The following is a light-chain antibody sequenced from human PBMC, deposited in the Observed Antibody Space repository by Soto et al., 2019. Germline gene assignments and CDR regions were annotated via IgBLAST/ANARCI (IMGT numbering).Light chain of an antibody. Sequence: EIVLTQSPGTLSLSPGERATLSCRASQIVSSTYLAWYEQKPGQAPRLLIYGASTRATGIPDRFSGSGSGTACTLTISRVEPEDFAVFYCHQYGSSPWTFGQGTKVEIK. J-gene: IGKJ1*01. CDR2: GAS. CDR3: HQYGSSPWT. CDR1: QIVSSTY. V-gene: IGKV3-20*01.